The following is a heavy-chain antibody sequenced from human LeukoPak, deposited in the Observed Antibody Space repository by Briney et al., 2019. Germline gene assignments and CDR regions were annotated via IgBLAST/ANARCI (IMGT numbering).Heavy chain of an antibody. Sequence: GGSLRLSCAASGFTFASYGMSWVRQAPGKGLEWVSFITTNGGRTSYADSVEGRFTISRDNPRNTLYMQMNSLRDEDTAVYYCAIMHGYYDGSGYWVQWGQGTLVTVSS. CDR2: ITTNGGRT. V-gene: IGHV3-23*01. CDR3: AIMHGYYDGSGYWVQ. J-gene: IGHJ1*01. CDR1: GFTFASYG. D-gene: IGHD3-3*01.